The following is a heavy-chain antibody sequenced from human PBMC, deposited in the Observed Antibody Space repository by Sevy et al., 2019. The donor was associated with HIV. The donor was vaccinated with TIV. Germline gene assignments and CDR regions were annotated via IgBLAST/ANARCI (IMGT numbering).Heavy chain of an antibody. CDR3: VRAVATNGSF. V-gene: IGHV3-7*01. CDR2: INQNGSVT. CDR1: GFSLNSFW. Sequence: GGSLRLSCAASGFSLNSFWMNWVRQTPGKGQEWVANINQNGSVTYYVDSVKGRFTISRDNSRNLLYLQMTSLRVEDTALYYCVRAVATNGSFWGQGTLVTVSS. D-gene: IGHD2-15*01. J-gene: IGHJ4*02.